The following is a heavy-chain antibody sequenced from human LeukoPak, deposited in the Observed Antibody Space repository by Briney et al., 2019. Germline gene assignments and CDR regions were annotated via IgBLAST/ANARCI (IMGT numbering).Heavy chain of an antibody. CDR2: LKQDGSDK. CDR1: VSTLNTYW. Sequence: PGGSLRLSCAASVSTLNTYWMIWFRQTPGKGLEWVASLKQDGSDKYYVDSVRGRFTISRDNAENSLYLQMNSLRAEDTAVYYCARETRGTVGSYWGRGTLVTVSS. J-gene: IGHJ4*02. V-gene: IGHV3-7*05. CDR3: ARETRGTVGSY. D-gene: IGHD4-23*01.